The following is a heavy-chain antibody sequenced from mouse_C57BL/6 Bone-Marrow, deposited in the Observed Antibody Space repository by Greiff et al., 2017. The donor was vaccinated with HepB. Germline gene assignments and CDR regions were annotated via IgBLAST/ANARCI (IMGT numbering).Heavy chain of an antibody. CDR2: IHPNSGST. CDR3: ARKRTGLEY. Sequence: QVHVKQPGAELVKPGASVKLSCKASGYTFTSYWMHWVKQRPGQGLEWIGMIHPNSGSTNYNEKFKSKATLTVDKSSSTAYMQLSSLTSEDSAVYYCARKRTGLEYWGQGTTLTVSS. J-gene: IGHJ2*01. V-gene: IGHV1-64*01. CDR1: GYTFTSYW.